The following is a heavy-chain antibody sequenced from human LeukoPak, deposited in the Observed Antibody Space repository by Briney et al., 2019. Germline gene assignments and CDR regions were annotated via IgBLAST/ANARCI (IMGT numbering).Heavy chain of an antibody. J-gene: IGHJ6*03. CDR3: ARGREYYYYYYMDV. CDR1: GGSFSGYY. Sequence: SETLSLTCAVYGGSFSGYYWSWIRQPPGKGLEWIGEINHSGSTNYNPSLKSRVTISVDTSKNQFSLKLSPVTAADTAVYYCARGREYYYYYYMDVWGKGTTVTVSS. V-gene: IGHV4-34*01. CDR2: INHSGST.